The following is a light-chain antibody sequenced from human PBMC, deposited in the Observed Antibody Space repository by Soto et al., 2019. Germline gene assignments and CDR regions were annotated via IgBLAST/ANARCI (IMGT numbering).Light chain of an antibody. CDR2: GAS. CDR3: QQSYGNPWT. V-gene: IGKV1-39*01. J-gene: IGKJ1*01. Sequence: DIQMTQSPSSLSAFVGTRVTITCRANQSISNFLNWYRQEPGKAPNLLIFGASSLQSGVPSRFSGTGSGTDFTLTITNLRPEDFATYYCQQSYGNPWTFGQGTRVEIK. CDR1: QSISNF.